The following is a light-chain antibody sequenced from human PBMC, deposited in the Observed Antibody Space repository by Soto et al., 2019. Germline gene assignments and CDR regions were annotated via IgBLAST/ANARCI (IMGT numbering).Light chain of an antibody. J-gene: IGKJ2*01. V-gene: IGKV1-5*03. CDR3: HQYYTYSYT. CDR1: QSISHW. CDR2: EAS. Sequence: DIQMTQSPSALSASVGDRVTITCRASQSISHWLAWYQQKPGKAPKLLIYEASTLETEVPSRFSGSGSGTDFTLTISSLQPDDFATYYCHQYYTYSYTFGLGTKLEIK.